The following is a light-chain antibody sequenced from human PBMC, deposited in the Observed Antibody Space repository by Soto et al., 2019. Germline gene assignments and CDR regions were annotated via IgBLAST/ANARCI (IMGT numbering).Light chain of an antibody. Sequence: QSVLTQPASVSGSLEQSITISCTGTSGDVGGHNYVSWYQQHPGKAPKLVIYEVSNRPSGVSNRFSGSKSGNTASLTISGLQAEDEADYYCSSYTSSSTLVLSGGTKLTVL. CDR3: SSYTSSSTLV. V-gene: IGLV2-14*01. CDR2: EVS. J-gene: IGLJ2*01. CDR1: SGDVGGHNY.